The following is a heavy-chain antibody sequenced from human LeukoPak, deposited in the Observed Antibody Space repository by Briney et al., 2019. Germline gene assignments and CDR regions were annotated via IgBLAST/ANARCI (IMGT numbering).Heavy chain of an antibody. CDR3: VSTMTFDY. Sequence: GGSLRLSCAVSGFTLSNYWMRWVRQAPGKGLEWVANINQDGSEKYYVDSVKGRFTISRDNAKNSLYLQMNSLIAEDTAVYFCVSTMTFDYWGQGTLVTVSS. V-gene: IGHV3-7*01. CDR1: GFTLSNYW. D-gene: IGHD3-22*01. CDR2: INQDGSEK. J-gene: IGHJ4*02.